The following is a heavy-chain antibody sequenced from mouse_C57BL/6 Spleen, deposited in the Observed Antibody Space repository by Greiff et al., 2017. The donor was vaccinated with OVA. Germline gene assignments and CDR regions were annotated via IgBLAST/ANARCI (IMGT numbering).Heavy chain of an antibody. CDR2: IYPGDGNT. CDR3: ARSDFAWYFDV. V-gene: IGHV1-80*01. J-gene: IGHJ1*03. CDR1: CYAFSSYW. Sequence: VQLQQSGAELVKPGASVKISCKASCYAFSSYWMNWVKQRPGKGLEWIGQIYPGDGNTNYNGKFKGKATLTADKSSSTAYMQLSSLTSEDSAVYFCARSDFAWYFDVWGTGTTVTVSS.